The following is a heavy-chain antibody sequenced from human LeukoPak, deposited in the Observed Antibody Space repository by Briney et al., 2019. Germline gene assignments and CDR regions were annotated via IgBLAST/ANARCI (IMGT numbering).Heavy chain of an antibody. Sequence: GASVKVSCKVSGFTLSEISMHWVRQRPGKGLEWMGGFDPEEGETINAQTFQDRVTMTEDTSTDTAYMELSSLRSEDTAVYYCATYDKSGYSYGGGYLLYWGQGTLVTVSS. D-gene: IGHD3-22*01. CDR2: FDPEEGET. J-gene: IGHJ4*02. CDR1: GFTLSEIS. V-gene: IGHV1-24*01. CDR3: ATYDKSGYSYGGGYLLY.